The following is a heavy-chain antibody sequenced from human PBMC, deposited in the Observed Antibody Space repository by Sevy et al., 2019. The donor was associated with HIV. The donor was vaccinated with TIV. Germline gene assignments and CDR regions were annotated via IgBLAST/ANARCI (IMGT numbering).Heavy chain of an antibody. CDR3: ARPWRRDSSGYYYVSGAFDI. CDR2: IYYSGST. Sequence: SETLSLTCTVSGGSISSSSYYWGWIRQPPGKGLEWIGSIYYSGSTYYNPSLKSRVTISVDTSKNQFSLKLSSVTAADTAVYYCARPWRRDSSGYYYVSGAFDIWGQGTMVTVSS. D-gene: IGHD3-22*01. V-gene: IGHV4-39*01. CDR1: GGSISSSSYY. J-gene: IGHJ3*02.